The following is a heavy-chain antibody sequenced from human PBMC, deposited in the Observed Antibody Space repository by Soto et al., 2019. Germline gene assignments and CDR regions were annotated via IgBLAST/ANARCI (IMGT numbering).Heavy chain of an antibody. J-gene: IGHJ6*02. CDR1: GFSFSTYS. Sequence: EVQLVESGGGLVMPGGSLRLSCIASGFSFSTYSMNWVRQAPGKGLEWVSSIRRSGDYTYYADSLKGRFTISRDNAKNSLSLQMISLRAEDTAVYYCARSTSLGGMDVWGQGTTVTVSS. CDR3: ARSTSLGGMDV. V-gene: IGHV3-21*01. D-gene: IGHD1-1*01. CDR2: IRRSGDYT.